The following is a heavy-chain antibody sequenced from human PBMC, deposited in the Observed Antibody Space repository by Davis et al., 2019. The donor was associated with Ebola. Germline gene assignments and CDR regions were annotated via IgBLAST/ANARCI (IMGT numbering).Heavy chain of an antibody. Sequence: GESLKISCAASGFTFSSYAMHWVRQAPGKGLEWVAVISYDGSNKYYADSVKGRFTISRDNAKNSLYLQMNSLRDEDTAVYYCARDRYGDYLFDYWGQGTLVTVSS. V-gene: IGHV3-30*04. CDR1: GFTFSSYA. CDR2: ISYDGSNK. J-gene: IGHJ4*02. CDR3: ARDRYGDYLFDY. D-gene: IGHD4-17*01.